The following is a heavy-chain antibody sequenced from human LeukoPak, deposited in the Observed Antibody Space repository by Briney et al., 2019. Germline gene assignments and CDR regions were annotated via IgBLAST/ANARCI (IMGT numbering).Heavy chain of an antibody. V-gene: IGHV3-23*01. CDR1: GFTFSSYA. CDR3: AKKTRGCSSTSCYDWFDP. CDR2: ISGSGGST. D-gene: IGHD2-2*01. Sequence: PGGSLRLSCAASGFTFSSYAMSWVRQAPGKGLEWVSAISGSGGSTYYADSVKGRFTISRDNSKNTLYLQMNSLRAEDTAVYYCAKKTRGCSSTSCYDWFDPRGQGTLVTVSS. J-gene: IGHJ5*02.